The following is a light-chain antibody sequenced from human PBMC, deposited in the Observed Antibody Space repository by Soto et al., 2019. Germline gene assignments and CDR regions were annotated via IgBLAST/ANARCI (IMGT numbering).Light chain of an antibody. V-gene: IGKV3-20*01. CDR2: GAF. CDR3: QQYGTSFT. Sequence: EIVLTQSPGTLSLSPGERATLSCRASQSVSSAYLAWYQHKPGQAPRLLIYGAFSRATGIPDRFSGYGSGTDFTLTITRLEPEDCAVYYCQQYGTSFTFGQGTKLQIK. CDR1: QSVSSAY. J-gene: IGKJ2*01.